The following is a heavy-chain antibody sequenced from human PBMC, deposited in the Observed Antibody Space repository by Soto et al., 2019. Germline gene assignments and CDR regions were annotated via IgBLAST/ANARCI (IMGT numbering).Heavy chain of an antibody. CDR3: TRASTGGGGSSKSLPNNY. CDR2: MNPGGGGT. V-gene: IGHV1-2*02. Sequence: QVQLVQSGAEVKKPGASVKVSCKASGYTFTDYYLHWVRQAPGQGLEWMGWMNPGGGGTDYAQKFQDRVTMTRETSITKAYMELSTLSADDTAMYYCTRASTGGGGSSKSLPNNYWGQGTLVTVSS. D-gene: IGHD2-21*01. J-gene: IGHJ4*02. CDR1: GYTFTDYY.